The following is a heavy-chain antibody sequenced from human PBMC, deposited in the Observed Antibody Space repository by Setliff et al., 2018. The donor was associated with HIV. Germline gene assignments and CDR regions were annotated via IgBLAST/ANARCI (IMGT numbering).Heavy chain of an antibody. D-gene: IGHD3-22*01. CDR2: ISSSSSYI. J-gene: IGHJ3*02. CDR3: ARDRYYDSSGYSGSAFDI. CDR1: GFTFSSYS. Sequence: PGESLKLSCAASGFTFSSYSMNWVRQAPGKGLEWVSSISSSSSYIYYADSVKGRFTISRDNAKNSLYLQMNSLRAEDTAVYYCARDRYYDSSGYSGSAFDIWGQGTMVTGS. V-gene: IGHV3-21*01.